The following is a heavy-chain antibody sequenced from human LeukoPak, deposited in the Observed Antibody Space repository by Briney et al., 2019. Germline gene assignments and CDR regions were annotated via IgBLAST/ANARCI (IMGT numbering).Heavy chain of an antibody. CDR2: INGDGSST. J-gene: IGHJ4*02. CDR1: GFTFSSYW. D-gene: IGHD1-1*01. V-gene: IGHV3-74*03. CDR3: ARNPSSSLEF. Sequence: GGSLRLSCAASGFTFSSYWMHWVRQAPGKGLVWVSRINGDGSSTTYADSVKGRFTISRDNAKNTVFLHMNSLRAEDTAVYYCARNPSSSLEFWGQGTLVTVSS.